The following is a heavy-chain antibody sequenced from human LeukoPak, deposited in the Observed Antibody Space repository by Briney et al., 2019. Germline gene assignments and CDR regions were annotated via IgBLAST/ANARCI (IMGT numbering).Heavy chain of an antibody. J-gene: IGHJ4*02. D-gene: IGHD1-7*01. CDR3: ARDITGTNPLGY. V-gene: IGHV4-30-2*01. CDR1: GGSISSGGYY. CDR2: IYHSGST. Sequence: PSGTLSLTCTVSGGSISSGGYYWSWIRQPPGKGLEWIGYIYHSGSTYYNPSLKSRVTISVDRSKNQFSLKLSSVTAADTAVYYCARDITGTNPLGYWGQGTLVTVSS.